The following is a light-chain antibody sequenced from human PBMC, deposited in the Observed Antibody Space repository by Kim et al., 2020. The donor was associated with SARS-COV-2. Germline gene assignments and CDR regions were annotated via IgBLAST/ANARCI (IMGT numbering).Light chain of an antibody. CDR3: QAWDSSTAWV. Sequence: VSPGQTASITCSGDKLGDKYACWYQQKPGQSPVLVIYQDSKRPSGLPERFSGSNSGNTATLTISGTQAMDEADYYCQAWDSSTAWVFGGGTQLTVL. J-gene: IGLJ3*02. CDR1: KLGDKY. CDR2: QDS. V-gene: IGLV3-1*01.